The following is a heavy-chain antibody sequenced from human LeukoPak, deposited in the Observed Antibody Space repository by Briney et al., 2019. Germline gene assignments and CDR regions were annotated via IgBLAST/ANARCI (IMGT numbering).Heavy chain of an antibody. CDR2: IKQDGSEK. D-gene: IGHD5-18*01. V-gene: IGHV3-7*01. CDR3: AKDNGHRGYSYGPFDY. Sequence: PGGSLRLSCAASGFTFSSYWMSWVRQAPGKGLEWVANIKQDGSEKYYVDSVKGRFTISRDNAKNSLYLQMNSLRAEDTAVYYCAKDNGHRGYSYGPFDYWGQGTLVTVSS. CDR1: GFTFSSYW. J-gene: IGHJ4*02.